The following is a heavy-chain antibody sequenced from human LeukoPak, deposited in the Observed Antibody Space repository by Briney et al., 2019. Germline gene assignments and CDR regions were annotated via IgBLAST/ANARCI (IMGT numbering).Heavy chain of an antibody. CDR2: TSSSSSYI. J-gene: IGHJ4*02. D-gene: IGHD3-16*02. Sequence: GGSLRLSCAASGSTFSSYSMNWVRQAPGKGLEWVSSTSSSSSYIYYADSVKGRFTISRDNAKNSLYLQMNSLRAEDTAVYYCAREDVIGGFDYWGQGTLVTVSS. CDR3: AREDVIGGFDY. CDR1: GSTFSSYS. V-gene: IGHV3-21*01.